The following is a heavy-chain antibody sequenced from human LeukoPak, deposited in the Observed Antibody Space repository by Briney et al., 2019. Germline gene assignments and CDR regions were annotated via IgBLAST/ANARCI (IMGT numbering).Heavy chain of an antibody. V-gene: IGHV3-23*01. D-gene: IGHD2-8*01. CDR1: GFTFSTYA. CDR3: AKGADLMVYAVRPYYFDY. J-gene: IGHJ4*02. Sequence: PGGALRLSCAASGFTFSTYAMSWVRQAPGKGLEGVSAISESGGDTYYADSVKGRFTISRDNSRNTLYLQVNSLRAEDTAVYYCAKGADLMVYAVRPYYFDYWGQGTLVTVSS. CDR2: ISESGGDT.